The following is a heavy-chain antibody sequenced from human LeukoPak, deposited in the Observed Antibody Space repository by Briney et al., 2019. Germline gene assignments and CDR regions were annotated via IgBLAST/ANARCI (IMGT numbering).Heavy chain of an antibody. CDR2: ISSSSSYI. J-gene: IGHJ4*02. CDR1: GFTFSSYS. V-gene: IGHV3-21*01. D-gene: IGHD2-2*01. CDR3: ARDLLDCSSTSCQ. Sequence: GGSLRLSCAASGFTFSSYSMNWVRQAPGKGLEWVSSISSSSSYIYYADSVKGRFTISRDNAKNSLYLQMNSLRAEDTAVYYCARDLLDCSSTSCQWGQGTLVTVSS.